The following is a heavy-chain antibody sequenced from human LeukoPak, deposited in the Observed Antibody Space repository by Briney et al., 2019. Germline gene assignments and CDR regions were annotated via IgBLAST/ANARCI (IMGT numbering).Heavy chain of an antibody. CDR1: GFTFTDYA. Sequence: GTSLRLSCVASGFTFTDYAFNWVRQTPGKGMEWVAIISSDGNTQSYADPLKGRFTISRDNFRDTVFLELTTLRPEDTGLYYCVRDLTSGARFDFWGPGTLVTVSS. J-gene: IGHJ4*01. D-gene: IGHD3-9*01. CDR2: ISSDGNTQ. CDR3: VRDLTSGARFDF. V-gene: IGHV3-30*04.